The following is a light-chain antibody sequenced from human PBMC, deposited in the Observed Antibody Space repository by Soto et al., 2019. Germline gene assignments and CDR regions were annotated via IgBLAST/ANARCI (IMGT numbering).Light chain of an antibody. CDR1: QSVQSF. Sequence: DIQMTQFPSTLSASVGDAVTITCRASQSVQSFLAWYQQKPGKAPKLLIYLASRLESGVPSRFSGSGSGTEFTLTISSLQPDDFATSFCQQYNSHSFYTFGQGTKLEVK. J-gene: IGKJ2*01. CDR3: QQYNSHSFYT. V-gene: IGKV1-5*03. CDR2: LAS.